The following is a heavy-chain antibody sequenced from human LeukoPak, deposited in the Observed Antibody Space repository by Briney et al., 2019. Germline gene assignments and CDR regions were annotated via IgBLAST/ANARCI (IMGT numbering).Heavy chain of an antibody. CDR3: ARAVGYCSGDSCYYYFDY. Sequence: GGSLRLSCAASGFTFSRYWMHWVRQAPGKGLVWVSRINPDGSTTSYADSVKGRFTISRDNAKSTLYLQMNSLRAEDTAVYFCARAVGYCSGDSCYYYFDYWGQGTLVTVSS. D-gene: IGHD2-15*01. V-gene: IGHV3-74*01. CDR1: GFTFSRYW. J-gene: IGHJ4*02. CDR2: INPDGSTT.